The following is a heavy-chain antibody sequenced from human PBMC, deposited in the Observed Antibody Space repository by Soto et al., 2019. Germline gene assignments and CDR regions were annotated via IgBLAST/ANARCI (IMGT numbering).Heavy chain of an antibody. CDR1: GYSFTSYW. CDR2: IYPGDSDT. D-gene: IGHD6-13*01. CDR3: ARHRHGEEYSSSWYDAFDI. V-gene: IGHV5-51*01. J-gene: IGHJ3*02. Sequence: GESLKISCKGSGYSFTSYWIGWVRQMPGKGLEWMGIIYPGDSDTRYSPSFQGQVTISADKSISTAYLQWSSLKASDTAMYYCARHRHGEEYSSSWYDAFDIWGQGTMVTVSS.